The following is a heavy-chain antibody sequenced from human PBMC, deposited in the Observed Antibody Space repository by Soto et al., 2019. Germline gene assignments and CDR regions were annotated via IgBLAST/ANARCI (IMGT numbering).Heavy chain of an antibody. CDR3: ARVRAVAGVYYYYGMDV. Sequence: ASVKVSCKASGYTFTSYGISWVRQAPGQGLEWMGWISAYNGNTNYAQKLQGRVTMTTDTSTSTAYMELRSLRSDDTAVYYCARVRAVAGVYYYYGMDVWGQGTTVTVSS. CDR1: GYTFTSYG. D-gene: IGHD6-19*01. V-gene: IGHV1-18*01. CDR2: ISAYNGNT. J-gene: IGHJ6*02.